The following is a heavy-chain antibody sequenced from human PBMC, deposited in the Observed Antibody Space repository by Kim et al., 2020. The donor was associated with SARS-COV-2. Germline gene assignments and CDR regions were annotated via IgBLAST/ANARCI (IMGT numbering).Heavy chain of an antibody. J-gene: IGHJ6*02. V-gene: IGHV4-59*01. Sequence: NPSLKSRVTITIDTAKNQFSRKLSSVTAADTAVYYWASKVRSSGYYGMDVWGQGTTVTVSS. CDR3: ASKVRSSGYYGMDV. D-gene: IGHD1-26*01.